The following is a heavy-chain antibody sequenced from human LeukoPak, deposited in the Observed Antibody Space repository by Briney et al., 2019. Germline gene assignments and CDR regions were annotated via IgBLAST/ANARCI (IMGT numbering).Heavy chain of an antibody. Sequence: GGSLRLTCAASGFTFSSYWMNWVRQAPGKGLVWVSRIASDGSSTTYADSVKGRFSISRDNAKNTLYLQVNSLRVEDTAVYYCARGRPHGNDYWGQGTLVTVSS. J-gene: IGHJ4*02. CDR1: GFTFSSYW. D-gene: IGHD4-23*01. V-gene: IGHV3-74*01. CDR3: ARGRPHGNDY. CDR2: IASDGSST.